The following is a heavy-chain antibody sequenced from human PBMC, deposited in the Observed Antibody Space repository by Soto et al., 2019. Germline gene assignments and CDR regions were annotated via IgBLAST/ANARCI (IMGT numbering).Heavy chain of an antibody. V-gene: IGHV4-39*01. J-gene: IGHJ2*01. CDR2: IYYSGST. CDR1: GGSISSSSYY. D-gene: IGHD3-22*01. CDR3: ARYYYDSSGYLKYELYFDL. Sequence: QLQLQESGPGLVKPSETLSLTCTVSGGSISSSSYYWGWIRQPPGKGLEWIGSIYYSGSTYYNPSLKSRVTISVDTSKNQFSLKLSSVTAADTAVYYCARYYYDSSGYLKYELYFDLWGRGTLVTVSS.